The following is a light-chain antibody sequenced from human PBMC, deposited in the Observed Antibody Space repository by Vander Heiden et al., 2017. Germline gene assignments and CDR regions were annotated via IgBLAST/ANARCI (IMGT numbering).Light chain of an antibody. CDR3: GAWDSSRSVVL. CDR1: SSNIRYNS. J-gene: IGLJ3*02. CDR2: DNN. V-gene: IGLV1-51*01. Sequence: QSVLPQPPSASAAPGQTLTISCSGGSSNIRYNSVAWYQQLPGTAPKFLIYDNNKRPSGIPDRFSGSKSGTSATLDITGRQNGDEAGYYCGAWDSSRSVVLFGGGTKLTVL.